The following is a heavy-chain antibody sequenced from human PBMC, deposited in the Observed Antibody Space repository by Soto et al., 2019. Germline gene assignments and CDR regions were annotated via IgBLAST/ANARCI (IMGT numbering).Heavy chain of an antibody. CDR1: GGSLSDYY. CDR2: INHSRST. Sequence: QVQLQQWGAGLLKSSETLSLTCAVYGGSLSDYYWSWIRQPPGKGLEWIGEINHSRSTNYNPSLRSRATIPVDTSKNQFSLKGSSVTAADTAVYYCARTPRAVAGTAGMDVWGQGTTVTVSS. CDR3: ARTPRAVAGTAGMDV. V-gene: IGHV4-34*01. D-gene: IGHD6-19*01. J-gene: IGHJ6*02.